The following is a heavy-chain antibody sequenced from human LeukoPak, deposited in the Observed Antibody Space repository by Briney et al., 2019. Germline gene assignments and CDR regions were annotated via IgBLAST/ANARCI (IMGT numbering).Heavy chain of an antibody. CDR1: GCSFTSYW. V-gene: IGHV5-51*01. CDR2: IYPGDSDT. Sequence: GESLKISCKGSGCSFTSYWIGWVRQMPGKGLEWMGSIYPGDSDTRYSPSFQGQVTISADKSISTAYLQWSSLKASDTAMYYCARAYCSSTSCPYYFDYWGQGTLVTVSS. CDR3: ARAYCSSTSCPYYFDY. J-gene: IGHJ4*02. D-gene: IGHD2-2*01.